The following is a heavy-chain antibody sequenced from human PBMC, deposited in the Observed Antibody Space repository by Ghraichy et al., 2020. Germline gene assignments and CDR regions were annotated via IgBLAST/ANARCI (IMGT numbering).Heavy chain of an antibody. CDR1: GFTFSSYA. D-gene: IGHD6-13*01. CDR3: AKNSGWFHDVGSTP. J-gene: IGHJ5*02. V-gene: IGHV3-23*01. CDR2: ISGSGGST. Sequence: GGSLRLSCAASGFTFSSYAMSWVRQAPGKGLEWVSAISGSGGSTYYADAVKVRFSICRDNSKNTLNLQLNSLRAEDTAVYYCAKNSGWFHDVGSTPWGQGTLVTVSS.